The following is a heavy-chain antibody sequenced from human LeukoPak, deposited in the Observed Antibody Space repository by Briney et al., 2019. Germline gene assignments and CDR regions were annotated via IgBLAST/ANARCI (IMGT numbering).Heavy chain of an antibody. CDR2: IIPILGIA. J-gene: IGHJ3*02. V-gene: IGHV1-69*04. CDR1: GGTFSSYA. CDR3: ARKYEEDAFDI. D-gene: IGHD2-2*01. Sequence: GASVKVSCKASGGTFSSYAISWVRQAPGQGLEWMGRIIPILGIANYAQKFQGRVTITADKSTSTAYMELSSLRSEDTAVYYCARKYEEDAFDIWGQGTMVTVSS.